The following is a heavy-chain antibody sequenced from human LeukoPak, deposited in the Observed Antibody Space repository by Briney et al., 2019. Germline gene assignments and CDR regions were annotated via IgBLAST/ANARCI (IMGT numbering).Heavy chain of an antibody. CDR3: ARDFYGDDGHHPFDF. D-gene: IGHD2/OR15-2a*01. V-gene: IGHV4-4*07. CDR2: IYASGST. CDR1: GGSISNYY. J-gene: IGHJ4*02. Sequence: SETLSLTCSVSGGSISNYYWNWLRQPAGKGLEWIGRIYASGSTNYNPSLKSRVTISMDKSKNHFSLNLKSVTAADTAFYYCARDFYGDDGHHPFDFWGQGIQVTVSS.